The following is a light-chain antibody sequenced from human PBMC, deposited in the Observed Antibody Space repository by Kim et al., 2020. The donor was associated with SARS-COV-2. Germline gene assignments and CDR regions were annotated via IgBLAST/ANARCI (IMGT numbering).Light chain of an antibody. V-gene: IGKV4-1*01. CDR2: WAS. CDR3: QQYYSTPMYT. CDR1: QSVLYSSNNKNY. J-gene: IGKJ2*01. Sequence: DIVMTQSPDSPAVSLGERATINCKSSQSVLYSSNNKNYLAWYQQKPGQPPKLLIYWASTRESGVPDRFSGSGSGTDFTLTISSLQAEDVAVYYCQQYYSTPMYTFGQGTKLEI.